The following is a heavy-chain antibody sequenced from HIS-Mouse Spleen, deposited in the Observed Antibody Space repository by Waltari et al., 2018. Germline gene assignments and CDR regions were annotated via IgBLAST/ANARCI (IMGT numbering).Heavy chain of an antibody. CDR3: ARDGYSGYGHDAFDI. D-gene: IGHD5-12*01. J-gene: IGHJ3*02. Sequence: QLQLQESGPGLVKPSETLSLTCTVSGGSISSSSYYWGWIRQPPGKGLEWIGGYYYSGSTCYNPSLKGRVTISVDTSKNQFSLTLSSVTAADTAVYYCARDGYSGYGHDAFDIWGQGTMVTVSS. V-gene: IGHV4-39*07. CDR2: YYYSGST. CDR1: GGSISSSSYY.